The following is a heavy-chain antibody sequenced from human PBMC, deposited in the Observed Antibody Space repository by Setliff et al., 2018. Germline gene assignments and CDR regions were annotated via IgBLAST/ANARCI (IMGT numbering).Heavy chain of an antibody. D-gene: IGHD3-10*01. CDR1: GGSISGYY. V-gene: IGHV4-59*08. Sequence: PSETLSLTCTVSGGSISGYYWSWIRQPPGKGLEWIGYIFSSGSTNYNPSLKSRVTISVDTSRNQFSLKLTSVTAADTAVYYCARHVGSRSRGYNYYYYYMDVWGKGTTVTV. CDR2: IFSSGST. CDR3: ARHVGSRSRGYNYYYYYMDV. J-gene: IGHJ6*03.